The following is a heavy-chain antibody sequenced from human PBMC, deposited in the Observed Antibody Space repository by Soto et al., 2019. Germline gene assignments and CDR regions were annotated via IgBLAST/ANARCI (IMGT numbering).Heavy chain of an antibody. V-gene: IGHV3-33*01. J-gene: IGHJ6*02. D-gene: IGHD2-8*01. CDR3: ARTPCTNGVCYYYYGMDV. CDR2: IWYDGSNK. Sequence: GGSLRLSCAASGFTFSSYGMHWVRQAPGKGLEWVAVIWYDGSNKYYADSVKGRFTISRDNSKNTLYLQMNSLRAEDTAVYYCARTPCTNGVCYYYYGMDVWGQGTTVTVSS. CDR1: GFTFSSYG.